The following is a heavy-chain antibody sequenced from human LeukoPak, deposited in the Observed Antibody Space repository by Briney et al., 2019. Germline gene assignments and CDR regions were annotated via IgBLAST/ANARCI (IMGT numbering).Heavy chain of an antibody. CDR3: AAITIIVVIDY. V-gene: IGHV4-39*01. Sequence: SETLSLTCTVSGGSISSTSYYWGWIRQPPGKGLEWIGSIYYSGTTFYNPSLKSRVIMSVDTSKSQFSLQLNSVTAADTAVYYCAAITIIVVIDYWGQGTLVTVSS. CDR2: IYYSGTT. CDR1: GGSISSTSYY. J-gene: IGHJ4*02. D-gene: IGHD3-22*01.